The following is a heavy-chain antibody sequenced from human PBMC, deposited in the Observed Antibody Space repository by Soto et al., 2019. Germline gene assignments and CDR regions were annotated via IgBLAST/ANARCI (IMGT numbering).Heavy chain of an antibody. D-gene: IGHD2-15*01. CDR1: GYTFTSYD. V-gene: IGHV1-8*01. CDR3: ASYSLGDCSGGSSSSGGMDV. J-gene: IGHJ6*02. CDR2: MNPNSGNT. Sequence: ASVKVSCKASGYTFTSYDINWVRQATGQGLEWMGWMNPNSGNTGYAQKFQGRVTMTRNTSISTAYMELSSLRSEDTAVYYCASYSLGDCSGGSSSSGGMDVWGQGTTVTVSS.